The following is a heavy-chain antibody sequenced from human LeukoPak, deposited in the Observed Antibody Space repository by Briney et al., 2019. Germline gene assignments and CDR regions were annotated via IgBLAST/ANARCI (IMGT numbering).Heavy chain of an antibody. CDR2: ILSDGSNK. V-gene: IGHV3-33*01. J-gene: IGHJ4*02. CDR1: GFTFSYYG. Sequence: PGGSLRRSCAASGFTFSYYGMHWVRQAPGKGLEWGAVILSDGSNKDYADSVKGRFTISRDNSKNTLYLQMNSLRAEDTAVYYCSSFDYWGQGTLVTVSS. CDR3: SSFDY.